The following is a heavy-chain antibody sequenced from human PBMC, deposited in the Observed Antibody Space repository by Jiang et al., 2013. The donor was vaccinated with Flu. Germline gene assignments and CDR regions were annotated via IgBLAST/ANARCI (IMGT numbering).Heavy chain of an antibody. CDR2: INHSGST. V-gene: IGHV4-34*01. Sequence: LLKPSETLSLTCAVYGGSFSGYYWSWIRQPPGKGLEWIGEINHSGSTNYNPSLKSRVTISVDTSKNQFSLKLSSVTAADTAVYYCARGRNRYYDSSGYYYSGQGNPGHRLL. CDR1: GGSFSGYY. J-gene: IGHJ4*02. D-gene: IGHD3-22*01. CDR3: ARGRNRYYDSSGYYY.